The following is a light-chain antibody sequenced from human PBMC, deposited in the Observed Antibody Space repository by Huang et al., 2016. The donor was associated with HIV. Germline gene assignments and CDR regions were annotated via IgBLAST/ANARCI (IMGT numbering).Light chain of an antibody. V-gene: IGKV3-15*01. Sequence: EIVMTQSPAVLSMSPGERVTLTCRASHSVVNKLAWYQQKPGRAPRLVIYERSTRSSGVPARVSGSGSGTNFSLTINSLQSEDLAVYYCQHYNNWPLTFGGGTRVEIK. CDR2: ERS. J-gene: IGKJ4*01. CDR3: QHYNNWPLT. CDR1: HSVVNK.